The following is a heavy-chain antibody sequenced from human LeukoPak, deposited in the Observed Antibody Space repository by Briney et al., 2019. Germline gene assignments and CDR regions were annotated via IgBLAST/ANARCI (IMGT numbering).Heavy chain of an antibody. J-gene: IGHJ3*02. V-gene: IGHV4-30-2*01. CDR2: IYHSGST. CDR1: GGSISSGGYS. CDR3: ARGLGSSWYSSAFDI. D-gene: IGHD6-13*01. Sequence: SEALSLTCAVSGGSISSGGYSWSWIRQPPGKGLEWIGYIYHSGSTYYNPSLKSRVTISVDTSKNQFSLKLSSVTAADTAVYYCARGLGSSWYSSAFDIWGQGTMVTVSS.